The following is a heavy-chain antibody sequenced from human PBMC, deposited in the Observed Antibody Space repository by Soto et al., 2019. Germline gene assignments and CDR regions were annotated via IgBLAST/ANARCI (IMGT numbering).Heavy chain of an antibody. CDR1: GYSFTSYW. J-gene: IGHJ4*02. CDR3: ARYSSGWRAWDDVWQYYFDY. D-gene: IGHD6-19*01. CDR2: IYPGDSDT. Sequence: GESLKISCKGSGYSFTSYWIGWVRQMPGKGLEWMGIIYPGDSDTRYSPSFQGQVTISADKSISTAYLQWSSLKASDTAMYYCARYSSGWRAWDDVWQYYFDYWGQGTLVTVSS. V-gene: IGHV5-51*01.